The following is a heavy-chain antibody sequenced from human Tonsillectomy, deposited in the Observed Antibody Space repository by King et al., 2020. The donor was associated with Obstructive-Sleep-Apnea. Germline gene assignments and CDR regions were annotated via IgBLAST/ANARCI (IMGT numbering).Heavy chain of an antibody. V-gene: IGHV3-21*01. J-gene: IGHJ5*02. Sequence: VQLVESGGGLVKPGGSLRLSCTASGFTFSSFSLNWVRQAPGKGLEWVSSISTTSTFIDYADSVKGRFTISRDNAKNSLYLQMNNLRAEDTAVYYCARFPGGRAANWFGPWGQGTLVTVSS. CDR2: ISTTSTFI. CDR1: GFTFSSFS. CDR3: ARFPGGRAANWFGP. D-gene: IGHD3-16*01.